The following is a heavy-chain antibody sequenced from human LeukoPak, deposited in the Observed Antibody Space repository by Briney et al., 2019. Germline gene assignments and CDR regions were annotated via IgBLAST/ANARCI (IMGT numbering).Heavy chain of an antibody. CDR2: IKQDGSEN. CDR3: ARSHLLWFGEKGFDY. J-gene: IGHJ4*02. CDR1: GFTFSSYW. V-gene: IGHV3-7*01. D-gene: IGHD3-10*01. Sequence: PGGSLRLSCAASGFTFSSYWMSWVRQAPGKGLEWVANIKQDGSENYYVDSVKGRFTISRDNAKNSLYLQMNSLRAEDTAVYYCARSHLLWFGEKGFDYWGQGTLVTVSS.